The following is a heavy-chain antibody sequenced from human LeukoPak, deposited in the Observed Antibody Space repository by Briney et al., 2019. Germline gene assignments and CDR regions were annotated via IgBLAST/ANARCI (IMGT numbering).Heavy chain of an antibody. D-gene: IGHD3-10*01. Sequence: SETLSLTCTVSGGSISSYYWSWIRQPAGKGLEWIGRIYTSGSTNYNPSLKSRVTMSVDSSKNQFSLKLSSVTAADTAVYYCARAISGSGLGEFNYYYYYYMDVWGKGTTVTISS. CDR1: GGSISSYY. V-gene: IGHV4-4*07. CDR2: IYTSGST. J-gene: IGHJ6*03. CDR3: ARAISGSGLGEFNYYYYYYMDV.